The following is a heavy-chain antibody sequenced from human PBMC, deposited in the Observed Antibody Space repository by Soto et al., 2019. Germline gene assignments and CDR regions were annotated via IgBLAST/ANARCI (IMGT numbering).Heavy chain of an antibody. Sequence: LTCPVSGGPINRVYYYWSWIRQHPGKDLEWIGYIYYSGSTFYNPSLKSRVTISVDTSKNQFSLKLSSVTAADTAVYYCARNVIGGSYYFDYWGQGTLVTVSS. J-gene: IGHJ4*02. D-gene: IGHD3-16*01. CDR2: IYYSGST. CDR3: ARNVIGGSYYFDY. V-gene: IGHV4-31*03. CDR1: GGPINRVYYY.